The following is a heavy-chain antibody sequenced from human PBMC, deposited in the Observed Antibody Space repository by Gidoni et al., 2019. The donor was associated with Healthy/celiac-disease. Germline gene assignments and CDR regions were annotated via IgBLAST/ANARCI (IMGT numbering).Heavy chain of an antibody. V-gene: IGHV2-70*01. D-gene: IGHD6-19*01. CDR3: ARIRIHSSGWYYFDY. J-gene: IGHJ4*02. CDR1: GFSLSTSGMC. Sequence: QVTLRESGPALVKPTQTLTLTCTFSGFSLSTSGMCVSWIRQPPGKALEWLALIDWDDDKYYSTSLKTRLTISKDTSKNQVVLTMTNMDPVDTATYYCARIRIHSSGWYYFDYWGQGTLVTVSS. CDR2: IDWDDDK.